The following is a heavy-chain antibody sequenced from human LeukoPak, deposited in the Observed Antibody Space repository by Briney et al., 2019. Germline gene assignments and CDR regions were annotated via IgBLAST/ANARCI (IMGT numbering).Heavy chain of an antibody. J-gene: IGHJ2*01. CDR1: GYPFSIYG. CDR2: ISAYKGNT. D-gene: IGHD4-23*01. V-gene: IGHV1-18*01. Sequence: SVKVSCTASGYPFSIYGISWVRQAPGQGLEWMGWISAYKGNTNYAQKFQGRVTMTTDTSTSTAYMELRSLRSDDTAVYYCARDHGGKVDRYFDLWGRGTLVTVSS. CDR3: ARDHGGKVDRYFDL.